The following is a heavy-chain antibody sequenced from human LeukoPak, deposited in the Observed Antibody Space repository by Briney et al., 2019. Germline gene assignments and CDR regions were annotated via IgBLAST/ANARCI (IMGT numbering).Heavy chain of an antibody. V-gene: IGHV3-13*01. CDR1: TFNFSDYG. CDR3: ATGAFDI. Sequence: PGRSLRLSCGDSTFNFSDYGMHWVRQATGKGLEWVSAIGTAGDTYYPGSVKGRFTISRENAKNSLYLQMNSLRAGDTAVYYCATGAFDIWGQGTMVTVSS. D-gene: IGHD1-1*01. J-gene: IGHJ3*02. CDR2: IGTAGDT.